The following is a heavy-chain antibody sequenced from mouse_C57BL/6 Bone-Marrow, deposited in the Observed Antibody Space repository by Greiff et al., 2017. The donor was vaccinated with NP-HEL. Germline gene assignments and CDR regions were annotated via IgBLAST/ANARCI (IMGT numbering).Heavy chain of an antibody. J-gene: IGHJ4*01. CDR2: IDPENGDT. D-gene: IGHD1-1*01. CDR1: GFNIKDDY. V-gene: IGHV14-4*01. Sequence: VQLKESGAELVRPGASVKLSCTASGFNIKDDYMHWVKQRPEQGLEWIGWIDPENGDTEYASKFQGKATITADTSSNTAYLQLSSLTSEDTAVYYCTTDFVTTVVADAMDYWGQGTSVTVSS. CDR3: TTDFVTTVVADAMDY.